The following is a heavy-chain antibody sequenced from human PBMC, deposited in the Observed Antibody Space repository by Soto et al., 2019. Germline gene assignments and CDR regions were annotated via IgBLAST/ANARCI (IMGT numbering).Heavy chain of an antibody. Sequence: GCSLRLDCSASGFRFSCYAMRWVRQAPGKGLEWVSAISGSGGSTYYADSVKGRFTISRDNSKNTLYLQMNSLRAEDTAVYYCAKDRYCSSTSCYADYWGQGTLVTVSS. J-gene: IGHJ4*02. V-gene: IGHV3-23*01. CDR1: GFRFSCYA. D-gene: IGHD2-2*01. CDR3: AKDRYCSSTSCYADY. CDR2: ISGSGGST.